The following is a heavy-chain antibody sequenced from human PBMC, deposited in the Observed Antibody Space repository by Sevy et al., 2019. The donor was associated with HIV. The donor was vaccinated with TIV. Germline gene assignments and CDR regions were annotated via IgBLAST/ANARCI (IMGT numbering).Heavy chain of an antibody. CDR2: IYSTGIT. CDR1: GGAVSSSVFF. CDR3: ATTTLSSSGPGSFDP. Sequence: SETLSLTCTVSGGAVSSSVFFWNWLRQPAGEGLAWIGRIYSTGITDYNPSLKSRVSISLVPSRNQFSLKLRYVTAADTAVYYCATTTLSSSGPGSFDPWGQGTLVTVSS. D-gene: IGHD1-1*01. J-gene: IGHJ5*02. V-gene: IGHV4-4*07.